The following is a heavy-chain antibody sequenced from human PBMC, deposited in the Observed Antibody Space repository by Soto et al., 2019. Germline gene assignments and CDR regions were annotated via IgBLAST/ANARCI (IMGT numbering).Heavy chain of an antibody. CDR1: GYTFTTYD. V-gene: IGHV1-8*01. CDR2: MNPNTGHT. D-gene: IGHD2-21*01. CDR3: ARGTFHAFDF. J-gene: IGHJ3*01. Sequence: QVQLVQSGAEVKKPGASVKISCKPSGYTFTTYDINWVRQAPGHGLEWVGKMNPNTGHTTYAQQFQGRVAMTMSTSISTAYMEFSSLTSGDTAVYYCARGTFHAFDFWGQGTMVTVSS.